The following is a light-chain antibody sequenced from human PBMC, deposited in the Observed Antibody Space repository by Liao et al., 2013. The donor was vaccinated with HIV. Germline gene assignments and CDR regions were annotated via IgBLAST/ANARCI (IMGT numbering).Light chain of an antibody. CDR1: KLGDEY. V-gene: IGLV3-1*01. CDR3: QAWDSRADVV. CDR2: QDT. Sequence: SYELTQPPSVSVSPGQTASITCSGDKLGDEYASWYQQKPGQSPVLVIYQDTRRPSEIAERFSGSYSGNTATLTISGTQALDEADYFCQAWDSRADVVFGGGTKLTVL. J-gene: IGLJ2*01.